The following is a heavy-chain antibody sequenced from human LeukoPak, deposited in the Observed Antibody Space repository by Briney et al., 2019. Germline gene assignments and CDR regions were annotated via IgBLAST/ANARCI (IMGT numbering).Heavy chain of an antibody. J-gene: IGHJ5*02. CDR3: AKDSNYESNWFDP. V-gene: IGHV3-53*01. D-gene: IGHD3-3*01. Sequence: GGSLRLSCAASGFTVSSNYMSWVRQAPGKGLEWVSVIYSGGSTYYADSVKGRFTISRDNSKNTLYLQMNSLRAEDTAVYYCAKDSNYESNWFDPWGQGTLVTVSS. CDR2: IYSGGST. CDR1: GFTVSSNY.